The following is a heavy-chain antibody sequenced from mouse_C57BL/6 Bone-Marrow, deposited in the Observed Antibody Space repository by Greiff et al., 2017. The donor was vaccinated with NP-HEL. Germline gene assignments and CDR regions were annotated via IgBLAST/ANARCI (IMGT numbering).Heavy chain of an antibody. J-gene: IGHJ1*03. D-gene: IGHD2-5*01. CDR1: GFTFSDYY. CDR2: INYDGSST. V-gene: IGHV5-16*01. CDR3: ARRDSNRWYFDV. Sequence: DVKLVESEGGLVQPGSSMKLSCTASGFTFSDYYMAWVRQVPEKGLEWVANINYDGSSTYYLDSLKSRFIISRDNAKNILYLQMSSLKSEDTATYYCARRDSNRWYFDVWGTGTTVTVSS.